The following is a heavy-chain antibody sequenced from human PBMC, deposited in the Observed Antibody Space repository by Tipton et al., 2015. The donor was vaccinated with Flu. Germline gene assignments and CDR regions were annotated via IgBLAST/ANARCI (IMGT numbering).Heavy chain of an antibody. D-gene: IGHD1-1*01. CDR1: GGSISSYY. J-gene: IGHJ3*02. V-gene: IGHV4-59*08. CDR3: ARQGNDDAFDI. Sequence: TLSLTCTVSGGSISSYYWSWIRQPPGKGLEWIGYIYYSGSTNYNPSLKSRVTISVDTSKNQFSLKLSSATAADTAVYYCARQGNDDAFDIWGQGTMVTVSS. CDR2: IYYSGST.